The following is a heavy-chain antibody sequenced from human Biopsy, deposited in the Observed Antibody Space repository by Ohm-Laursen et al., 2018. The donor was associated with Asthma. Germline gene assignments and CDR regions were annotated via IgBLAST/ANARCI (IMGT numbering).Heavy chain of an antibody. V-gene: IGHV3-11*01. CDR1: GFAVSSDH. D-gene: IGHD3-22*01. CDR3: ARGDSSNWSHYHFDY. CDR2: ISSSGSTT. Sequence: GSLRLSCSASGFAVSSDHMFWVRQAPGKGLEWVSSISSSGSTTYSAESVKGRFTISRDNAQKSLFLQMGSLRAEDTAVYYCARGDSSNWSHYHFDYWGQGTLVTVSS. J-gene: IGHJ4*02.